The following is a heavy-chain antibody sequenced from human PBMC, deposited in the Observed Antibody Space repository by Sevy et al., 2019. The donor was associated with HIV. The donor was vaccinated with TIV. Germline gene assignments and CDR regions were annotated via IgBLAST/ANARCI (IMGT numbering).Heavy chain of an antibody. J-gene: IGHJ4*02. V-gene: IGHV3-15*01. Sequence: GGSLRLSCAASGFTFSNAWMIWVRQAPGKGLEWVDRIKSKTDGETTDYAAPVKGRFTISRDDSKNTLYLQMNSLKSEDTAVYYCATGIVGAVAGSAVVFDYWGQGTLVTVSS. D-gene: IGHD6-19*01. CDR2: IKSKTDGETT. CDR3: ATGIVGAVAGSAVVFDY. CDR1: GFTFSNAW.